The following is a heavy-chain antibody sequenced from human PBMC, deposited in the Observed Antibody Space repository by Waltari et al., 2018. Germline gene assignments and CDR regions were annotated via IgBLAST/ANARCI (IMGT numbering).Heavy chain of an antibody. J-gene: IGHJ3*01. CDR3: ARTIGGGAFDL. CDR1: GFTFTNYW. CDR2: IKQDGSEK. Sequence: EVQLVDSGGGLVQPGGSLRLSCAASGFTFTNYWMSWVRQAPGKGPEWLAKIKQDGSEKYYVDSLKGRFTISRDNAKNSIYLQMSSLTAEDTAVYYCARTIGGGAFDLWGQGTMVTVSS. V-gene: IGHV3-7*01. D-gene: IGHD3-9*01.